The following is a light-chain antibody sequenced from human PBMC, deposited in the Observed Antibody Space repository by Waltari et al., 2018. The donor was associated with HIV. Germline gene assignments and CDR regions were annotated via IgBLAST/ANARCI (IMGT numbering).Light chain of an antibody. CDR1: SRDVGAYNF. Sequence: QSALTQPRSVSGAPGQSVTLPCTGPSRDVGAYNFVPWYQYYVGKAPKLMIYDVSKRPSGVPDRFSASKSGNTASLSISGLQAEDEADYYCCSYAGSNNWVFGGGTKLTVL. CDR3: CSYAGSNNWV. CDR2: DVS. J-gene: IGLJ3*02. V-gene: IGLV2-11*01.